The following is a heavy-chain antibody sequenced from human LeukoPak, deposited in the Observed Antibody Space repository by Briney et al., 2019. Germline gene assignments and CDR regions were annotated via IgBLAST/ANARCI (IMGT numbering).Heavy chain of an antibody. Sequence: QPGGSLRLSCAASGFTFSSYGMHWVRQAPGKGLEWVAFIRYDGSNIYYTDSVKGRFTISRDNSKNTLYLQMNSLRAEDTAVYYCAREDPDAFDIWGQGTMVTVSS. J-gene: IGHJ3*02. V-gene: IGHV3-30*02. CDR3: AREDPDAFDI. CDR2: IRYDGSNI. CDR1: GFTFSSYG.